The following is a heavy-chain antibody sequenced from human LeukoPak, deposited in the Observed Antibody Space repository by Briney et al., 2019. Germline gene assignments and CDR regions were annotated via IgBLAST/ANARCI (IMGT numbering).Heavy chain of an antibody. CDR1: GFTFSSYS. V-gene: IGHV3-30*02. CDR3: AKDSYRYCSSTSCYAFDI. D-gene: IGHD2-2*01. J-gene: IGHJ3*02. Sequence: GGSLRLSCAASGFTFSSYSMHLVRQAPGKGLEGVAFIRYDGSNKYYADSVKGRFTISRANSKNTLYLQMNSLRAEDTAVYYCAKDSYRYCSSTSCYAFDIWGQGTMVTVSS. CDR2: IRYDGSNK.